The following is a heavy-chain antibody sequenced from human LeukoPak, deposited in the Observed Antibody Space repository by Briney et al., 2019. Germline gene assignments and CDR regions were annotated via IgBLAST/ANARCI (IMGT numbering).Heavy chain of an antibody. CDR2: IIPIFGTA. V-gene: IGHV1-69*13. D-gene: IGHD3-22*01. J-gene: IGHJ4*02. CDR1: GGTFSSYA. CDR3: ARESDYYDSSGPTPFDY. Sequence: GASVKVSCKASGGTFSSYAISWVRQASGQGLEWMGGIIPIFGTANYAQKFQGRVTITADESTSTAYMELSSLRSEDTAVYYCARESDYYDSSGPTPFDYWGQGTLVTVSS.